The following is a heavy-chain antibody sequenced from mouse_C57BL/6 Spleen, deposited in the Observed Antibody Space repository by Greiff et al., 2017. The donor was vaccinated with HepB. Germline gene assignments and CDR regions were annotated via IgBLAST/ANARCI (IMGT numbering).Heavy chain of an antibody. CDR3: ARPVYYYGSSLMDY. V-gene: IGHV5-17*01. J-gene: IGHJ4*01. Sequence: EVQVVESGGGLVKPGGSLKLSCAASGFTFSDYGMHWVRQAPEKGLEWVAYISSGSSTIYYADTVKGRFTISRDNAKNTLFLQMTSLRSEDTAMYYCARPVYYYGSSLMDYWGQGTSVTVSS. D-gene: IGHD1-1*01. CDR1: GFTFSDYG. CDR2: ISSGSSTI.